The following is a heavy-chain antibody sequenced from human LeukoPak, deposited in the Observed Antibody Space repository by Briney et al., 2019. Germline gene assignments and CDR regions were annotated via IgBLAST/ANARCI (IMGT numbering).Heavy chain of an antibody. V-gene: IGHV3-11*04. D-gene: IGHD2-8*01. J-gene: IGHJ4*02. CDR2: ISNSGNII. Sequence: GGSLRLSCAASGLTFSDYYMTWIRQAPGKGLEWVAYISNSGNIIYYVDSMKGRFTISRDDAKNSLYLQMNSLRAEDTAVYYCARGSHPPTNWGQGTLVTVSS. CDR3: ARGSHPPTN. CDR1: GLTFSDYY.